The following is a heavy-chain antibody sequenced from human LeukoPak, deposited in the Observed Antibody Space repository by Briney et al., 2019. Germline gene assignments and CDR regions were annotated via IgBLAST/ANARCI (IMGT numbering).Heavy chain of an antibody. J-gene: IGHJ5*02. CDR2: INSDGSIT. V-gene: IGHV3-74*03. CDR3: ARGQGRARGWFDP. Sequence: PGGSLRLSCSASGFNFSSYWMHWVRQTPGKGLVWVSRINSDGSITTYADSVKGRFTISRDNAKNTLYVQMNSLRAEDTAVYYCARGQGRARGWFDPWGQGTLVTVSS. CDR1: GFNFSSYW.